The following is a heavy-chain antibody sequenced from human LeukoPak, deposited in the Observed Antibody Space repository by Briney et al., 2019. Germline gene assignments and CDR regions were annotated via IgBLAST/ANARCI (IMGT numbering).Heavy chain of an antibody. CDR2: INHSGGT. Sequence: SETLSLTCAVYGGSFSGYYWSWIRQPPGKGLEWIGEINHSGGTNYNPSLKSRVTISVDTSKNQFSLKLSSVTAADTAVYYCARGRYSSSWYRHWGQGTLVTVSS. V-gene: IGHV4-34*01. D-gene: IGHD6-13*01. CDR1: GGSFSGYY. J-gene: IGHJ4*02. CDR3: ARGRYSSSWYRH.